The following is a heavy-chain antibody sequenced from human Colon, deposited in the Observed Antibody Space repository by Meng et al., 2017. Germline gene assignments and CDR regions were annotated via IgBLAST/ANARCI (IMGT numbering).Heavy chain of an antibody. V-gene: IGHV3-23*01. J-gene: IGHJ4*02. CDR2: ISGSGDFT. CDR3: VKEAASCNSGCYSLVDY. Sequence: GGSLRLSCAASGFTFSSYGMSWVRQAPGKGLEWVSAISGSGDFTYYADSVKGRFTISRDNSKNTLYLQMNSLRGEDTATYYCVKEAASCNSGCYSLVDYWGQGTLVTVSS. CDR1: GFTFSSYG. D-gene: IGHD2-21*02.